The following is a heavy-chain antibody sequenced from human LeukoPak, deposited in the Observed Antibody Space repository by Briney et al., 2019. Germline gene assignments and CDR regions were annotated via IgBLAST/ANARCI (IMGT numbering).Heavy chain of an antibody. D-gene: IGHD6-19*01. Sequence: GGSLRLSCAASGFTFSNYWMSWVRQAPGKGLEWVANIKPDGSDKYYVDSVKGRFTVSRDNAKNSLYLQMNRLRAEDTAVYYCAKDPVAGKFDSWGQGTLVTVSS. J-gene: IGHJ4*02. V-gene: IGHV3-7*04. CDR2: IKPDGSDK. CDR3: AKDPVAGKFDS. CDR1: GFTFSNYW.